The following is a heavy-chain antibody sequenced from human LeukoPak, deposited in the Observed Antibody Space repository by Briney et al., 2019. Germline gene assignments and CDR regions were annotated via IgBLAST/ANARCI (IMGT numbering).Heavy chain of an antibody. CDR2: ISSSGSYI. V-gene: IGHV3-21*01. CDR3: ARVKVGASDY. J-gene: IGHJ4*02. Sequence: GGSLRLSCAASGFTFSSYSTNWVRQAPGKGLEWVSSISSSGSYINYADSVKGRFTISRDNAKNSLYLQMNSLRVEDTAVYYCARVKVGASDYWGQGTLVTVSS. CDR1: GFTFSSYS. D-gene: IGHD1-26*01.